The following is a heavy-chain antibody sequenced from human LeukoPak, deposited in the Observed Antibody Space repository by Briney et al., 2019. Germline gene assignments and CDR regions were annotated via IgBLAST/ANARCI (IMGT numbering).Heavy chain of an antibody. CDR2: ISAYNGNT. CDR3: ASLLWFGELSGDDAFDI. D-gene: IGHD3-10*01. J-gene: IGHJ3*02. Sequence: ASVKVSCKASGYTFTSYGISWVRQAPGQGLEWMGWISAYNGNTNYAQKLQGRVTMTTDTSTSTAYMELRSLRSDDTAVYYSASLLWFGELSGDDAFDIWGQGTMVTVSS. V-gene: IGHV1-18*01. CDR1: GYTFTSYG.